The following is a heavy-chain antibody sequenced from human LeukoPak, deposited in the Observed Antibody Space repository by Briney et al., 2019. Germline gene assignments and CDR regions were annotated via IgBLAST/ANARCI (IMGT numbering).Heavy chain of an antibody. CDR2: INQDGSER. V-gene: IGHV3-7*05. Sequence: GGSLRLSCAASGFTFRNYWMGWVRQAPGKGLEWVANINQDGSERYYVDSVKGRFTISRDNAKNSLYLQMNSLRAEDTAVYYCSTEGVPISLVAYEYWGQGTLVTVSS. D-gene: IGHD2/OR15-2a*01. CDR1: GFTFRNYW. CDR3: STEGVPISLVAYEY. J-gene: IGHJ4*02.